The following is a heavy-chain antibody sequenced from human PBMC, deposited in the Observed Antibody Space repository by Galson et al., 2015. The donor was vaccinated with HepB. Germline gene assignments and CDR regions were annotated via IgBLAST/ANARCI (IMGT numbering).Heavy chain of an antibody. V-gene: IGHV3-9*01. CDR2: ISWNSGSI. CDR3: AKGRWGGTSLDY. D-gene: IGHD2-2*01. Sequence: SLRLSCAASGFTFDNYAMHWVRQAPGKGLEWVSGISWNSGSIGYADSVKGRFTISRDNAKNSLYLQMNSLRAEDTALYYCAKGRWGGTSLDYWGQGTLVAVSS. J-gene: IGHJ4*02. CDR1: GFTFDNYA.